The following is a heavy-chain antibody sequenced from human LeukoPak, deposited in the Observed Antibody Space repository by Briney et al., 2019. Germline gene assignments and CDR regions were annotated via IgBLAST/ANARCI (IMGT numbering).Heavy chain of an antibody. V-gene: IGHV3-23*01. CDR2: ISGSGDTT. Sequence: GGSLRLSCAASGFTFSSFAMNWVRQAPGKGLEWVSIISGSGDTTHYTDSVKGRFTVSRDNSKNTLYLQMNSLRAEDTAVYYCAKENDSSEIRRDFCGFDIWGQGTMVTVSS. CDR3: AKENDSSEIRRDFCGFDI. J-gene: IGHJ3*02. D-gene: IGHD3-22*01. CDR1: GFTFSSFA.